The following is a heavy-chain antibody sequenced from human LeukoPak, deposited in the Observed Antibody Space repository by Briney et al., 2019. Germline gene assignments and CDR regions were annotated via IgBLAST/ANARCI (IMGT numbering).Heavy chain of an antibody. CDR3: ASSRHSYDSSGFPHY. Sequence: PGGSLRLCCAASGFTFSSYGMHWVRQAPGKGLERVAFIRYDGSNKYYADSVKGRFTISRDNAKNSLYLQMNGLRAEDTALYYCASSRHSYDSSGFPHYWGQGTLVTVSS. V-gene: IGHV3-30*02. CDR1: GFTFSSYG. CDR2: IRYDGSNK. D-gene: IGHD3-22*01. J-gene: IGHJ4*02.